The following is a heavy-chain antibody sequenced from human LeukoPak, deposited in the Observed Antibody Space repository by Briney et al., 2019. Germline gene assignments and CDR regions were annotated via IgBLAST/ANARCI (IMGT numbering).Heavy chain of an antibody. V-gene: IGHV3-23*01. D-gene: IGHD1-7*01. CDR3: AKEGYQTGTTSKGYYDY. CDR2: ISGSGAGT. CDR1: GFXFSSHA. Sequence: PGGSLRLSCAASGFXFSSHAISWVRQAPGKGLEWVSGISGSGAGTYYADSVKGRFTISRDNSKNTLNLQMNSLRAEDTATYYCAKEGYQTGTTSKGYYDYWGQGTMVTVSS. J-gene: IGHJ4*02.